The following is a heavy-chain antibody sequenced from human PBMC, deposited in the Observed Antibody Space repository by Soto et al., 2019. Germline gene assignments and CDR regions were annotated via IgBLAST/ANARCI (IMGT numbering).Heavy chain of an antibody. J-gene: IGHJ4*02. V-gene: IGHV3-30-3*01. CDR3: AKEYGSTWIDH. Sequence: QVQLVESGGGVVQTGRSLRLSCAASGFTFSAYGLHWVRQAPGKGLEWVALISYDGTDKTYADSVKGRFTISRDNSQNTLSLQMNSLGPEDTAVYYCAKEYGSTWIDHWGQGTLVTVSS. CDR1: GFTFSAYG. D-gene: IGHD6-13*01. CDR2: ISYDGTDK.